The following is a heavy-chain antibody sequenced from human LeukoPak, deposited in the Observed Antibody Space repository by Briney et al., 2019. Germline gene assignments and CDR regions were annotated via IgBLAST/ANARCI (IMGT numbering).Heavy chain of an antibody. J-gene: IGHJ4*02. Sequence: GRSLRLFCGASGFTFSSYVMHWVGQAPGKGLEWVAIISYDGSNKYYADSVKGRFTISRDNSKNTLYLQMISLRAEDTAIYYCAKVYQELQLFGELGGFDSWGQGTLVAVSS. D-gene: IGHD3-10*01. CDR3: AKVYQELQLFGELGGFDS. CDR2: ISYDGSNK. CDR1: GFTFSSYV. V-gene: IGHV3-30*18.